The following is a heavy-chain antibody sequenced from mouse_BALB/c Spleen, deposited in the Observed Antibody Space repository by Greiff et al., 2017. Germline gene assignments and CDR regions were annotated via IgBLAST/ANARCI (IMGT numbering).Heavy chain of an antibody. CDR2: ISSGGSYT. Sequence: DVKLVESGGDLVKPGGSLKLSCAASGFTFSSYGMSWVRQTPDKRLEWVATISSGGSYTYYPDSVKGRFTISRDNAKNTLYLQMSSLKSEDTAMYYGAGLWDGYYVGWFAYWGQGTLVTVSA. J-gene: IGHJ3*01. V-gene: IGHV5-6*02. D-gene: IGHD2-3*01. CDR3: AGLWDGYYVGWFAY. CDR1: GFTFSSYG.